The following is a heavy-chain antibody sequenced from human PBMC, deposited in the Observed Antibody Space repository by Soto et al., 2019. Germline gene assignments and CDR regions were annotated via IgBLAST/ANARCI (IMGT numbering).Heavy chain of an antibody. CDR1: GGSISSGDYY. J-gene: IGHJ6*02. V-gene: IGHV4-30-4*01. Sequence: QVQLKESGPGLVKPSQTLSLTCTVSGGSISSGDYYWSWIRQPPGKGLEWIGYIYYSGSTYYNPSLKSRVTISVDTSKNQFSLKLSSVTAADTAVYYCARVGFGELLAHGMDVWGQGTTVTVSS. CDR2: IYYSGST. D-gene: IGHD3-10*01. CDR3: ARVGFGELLAHGMDV.